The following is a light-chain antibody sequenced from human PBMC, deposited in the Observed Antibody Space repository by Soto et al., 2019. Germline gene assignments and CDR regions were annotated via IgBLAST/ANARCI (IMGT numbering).Light chain of an antibody. CDR3: LQEYNYPRT. J-gene: IGKJ1*01. V-gene: IGKV1-6*01. Sequence: IQMTQSPSSLSASVGDRVTITCQASQDIRSYLNWYQQKPGKAPTLLIFAASNRHSGVPSRFSGSGSGTDFTLTINSLQAEDFATYYCLQEYNYPRTFGQGTKVDIK. CDR2: AAS. CDR1: QDIRSY.